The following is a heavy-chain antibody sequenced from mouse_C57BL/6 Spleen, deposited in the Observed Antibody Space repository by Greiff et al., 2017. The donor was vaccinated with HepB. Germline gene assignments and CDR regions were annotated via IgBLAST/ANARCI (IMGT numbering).Heavy chain of an antibody. CDR2: INPSSGYT. CDR1: GYTFTSYW. J-gene: IGHJ3*01. Sequence: VQLQQSGAELAKPGASVKLSCKASGYTFTSYWMHWVKQRPGQGLEWIGYINPSSGYTKYNQKFKDKATLTADKSSSTAYMQLSSLTYEVSAVYYCARDGGFYYYDCPWFDYWGQRTPVTVSA. D-gene: IGHD2-4*01. V-gene: IGHV1-7*01. CDR3: ARDGGFYYYDCPWFDY.